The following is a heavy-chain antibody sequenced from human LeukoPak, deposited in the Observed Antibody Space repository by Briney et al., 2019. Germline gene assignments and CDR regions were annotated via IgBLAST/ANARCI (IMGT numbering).Heavy chain of an antibody. V-gene: IGHV3-48*02. CDR1: GFTFSSYS. Sequence: PGGSLRLSCAASGFTFSSYSMNWVRQAPGKGLEWVSYISSSSSTIYYADSVRGRFTISRDNAKNSLYLQMNSLRDEDTAVYYCARGNFEWLRIRATYYFDYWGQGTLVTVSS. D-gene: IGHD5-12*01. CDR3: ARGNFEWLRIRATYYFDY. CDR2: ISSSSSTI. J-gene: IGHJ4*02.